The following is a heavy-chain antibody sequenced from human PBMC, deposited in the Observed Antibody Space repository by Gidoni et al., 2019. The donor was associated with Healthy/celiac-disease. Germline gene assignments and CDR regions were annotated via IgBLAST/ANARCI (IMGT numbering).Heavy chain of an antibody. CDR2: ISYDGSNK. CDR3: ARDGGHSGWYAEYFQH. Sequence: QVQLVASGGGVVQPGRSLRLSCAASGFTFSSFAMHWVRQAPGTGLEWVAVISYDGSNKYYADSVKGRFTISRDNSKNTLYLQMNSLRAEDTAVYYCARDGGHSGWYAEYFQHWGQGTLVTVSS. J-gene: IGHJ1*01. D-gene: IGHD6-19*01. CDR1: GFTFSSFA. V-gene: IGHV3-30-3*01.